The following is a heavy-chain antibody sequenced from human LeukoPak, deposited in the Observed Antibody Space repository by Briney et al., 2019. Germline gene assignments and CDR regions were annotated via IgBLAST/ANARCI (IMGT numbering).Heavy chain of an antibody. D-gene: IGHD3-22*01. Sequence: GGSLRLSCAASGFTFSSYAMSWVRQAPGKGLEWVSAISGSGGSTYYADSVKGRFTISRDNSKNTLYLQMNSLRAEDTAVYYCAKGDAYYDSSGYLDNFDYWGQGTLVTVSS. CDR3: AKGDAYYDSSGYLDNFDY. V-gene: IGHV3-23*01. CDR1: GFTFSSYA. CDR2: ISGSGGST. J-gene: IGHJ4*02.